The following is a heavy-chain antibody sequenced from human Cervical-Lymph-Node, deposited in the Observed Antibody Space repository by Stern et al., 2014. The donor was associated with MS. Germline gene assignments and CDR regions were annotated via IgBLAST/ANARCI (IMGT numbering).Heavy chain of an antibody. CDR1: GGSITDGDHY. CDR2: IYYRGST. CDR3: ARGGSFDFWSGYPFDP. J-gene: IGHJ5*02. V-gene: IGHV4-30-4*01. Sequence: QVQLVESGPGLVKPSQTLSLTCTVSGGSITDGDHYWSWIRQPPGKGLEWIGDIYYRGSTFYNPSLKSRLIISIDTSKNQFSLKLSSVTAADTAVYYCARGGSFDFWSGYPFDPWGQGTLVTVSS. D-gene: IGHD3-3*01.